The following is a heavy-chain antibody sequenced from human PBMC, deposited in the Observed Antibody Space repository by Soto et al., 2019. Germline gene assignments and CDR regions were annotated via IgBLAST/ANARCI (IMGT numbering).Heavy chain of an antibody. D-gene: IGHD2-15*01. V-gene: IGHV1-46*01. CDR2: INPSGGST. J-gene: IGHJ4*02. CDR3: ARGQFLGYCSGVSCAYRSYFDY. Sequence: GASVKVSCQASGYTFTTYFIHRVRQAPGQRPEGMGIINPSGGSTSYAQKFQGRVTLTSDTSTTTVYMELSSLRSDDTAVYYCARGQFLGYCSGVSCAYRSYFDYWGQGTQVTVSS. CDR1: GYTFTTYF.